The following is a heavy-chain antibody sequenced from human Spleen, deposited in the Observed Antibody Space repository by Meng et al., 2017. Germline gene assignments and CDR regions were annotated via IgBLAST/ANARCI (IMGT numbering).Heavy chain of an antibody. CDR2: INHSGST. J-gene: IGHJ5*02. CDR1: GGSFSDYY. CDR3: ARNRCSGGSCP. V-gene: IGHV4-34*01. D-gene: IGHD2-15*01. Sequence: QLPLQQWGAGLLTPSETLSLTGAVYGGSFSDYYWSWIRQPPGKGLEWIGEINHSGSTNYNPSLESRATISGDTSKNQFSLKLSSVTAADTAVYYCARNRCSGGSCPWGQGTLVTVSS.